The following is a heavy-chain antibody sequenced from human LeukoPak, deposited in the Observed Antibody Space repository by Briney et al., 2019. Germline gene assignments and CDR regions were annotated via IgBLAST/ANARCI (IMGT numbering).Heavy chain of an antibody. CDR3: AKSGLQYYEWSSYYFDY. V-gene: IGHV3-23*01. Sequence: GGSLRLSCAASGFTFSSYAMSWVRQAPGKGLEWVSAISGSGGSTYYADSVKGRFTISRDNSRNTLYLQMNSLRAEDTAVFYCAKSGLQYYEWSSYYFDYWGQGALVTVSS. D-gene: IGHD3-9*01. CDR1: GFTFSSYA. J-gene: IGHJ4*02. CDR2: ISGSGGST.